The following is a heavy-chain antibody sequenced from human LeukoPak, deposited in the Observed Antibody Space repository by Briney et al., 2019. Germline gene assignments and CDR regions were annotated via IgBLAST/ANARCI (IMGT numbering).Heavy chain of an antibody. CDR2: ISYDGSNK. CDR3: ATSGQQLVPAY. Sequence: GGSLRLSCAASGFTFSSYGMHWVRQAQGKGLEWVAVISYDGSNKYYADSVKGRFTISRDNSKNTLYLQMTSLRAEDTAVYYCATSGQQLVPAYWGQGTLVTVSS. V-gene: IGHV3-30*03. D-gene: IGHD6-13*01. J-gene: IGHJ4*02. CDR1: GFTFSSYG.